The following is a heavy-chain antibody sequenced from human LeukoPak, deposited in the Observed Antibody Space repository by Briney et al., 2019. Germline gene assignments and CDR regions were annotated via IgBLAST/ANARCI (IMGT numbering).Heavy chain of an antibody. CDR3: ARLRVVVVPAAIDYYGMDV. Sequence: SETLSLTCAVYGGSFSGYYWSWTRQPPGKGLEWIGEINHSGSTNYNPSLKSRVTISVDTSKNQLSLKLSSVTAADTAVYYCARLRVVVVPAAIDYYGMDVWGQGTTVTVSS. D-gene: IGHD2-2*01. V-gene: IGHV4-34*01. CDR2: INHSGST. J-gene: IGHJ6*02. CDR1: GGSFSGYY.